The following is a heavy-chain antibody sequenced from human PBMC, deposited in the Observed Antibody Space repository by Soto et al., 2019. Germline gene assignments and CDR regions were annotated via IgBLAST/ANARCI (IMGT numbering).Heavy chain of an antibody. Sequence: GGSLRLSCAASGFTFSNAWMSWVRQAPGKGLEWVGRIKSKTDGGTTDYAAPVKGRFTISRDDSKNTLYLQMNSLKTEDTALYYCALGGLFYSGTSGHPLGFWGQGAVVTVS. V-gene: IGHV3-15*01. J-gene: IGHJ4*02. CDR1: GFTFSNAW. D-gene: IGHD2-15*01. CDR2: IKSKTDGGTT. CDR3: ALGGLFYSGTSGHPLGF.